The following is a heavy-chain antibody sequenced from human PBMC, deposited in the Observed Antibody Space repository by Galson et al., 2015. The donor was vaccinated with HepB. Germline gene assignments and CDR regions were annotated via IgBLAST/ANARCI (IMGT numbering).Heavy chain of an antibody. Sequence: SVKVSCKASGYTFTSYGISWVRQAPGQGLEWMGWISAYNGNTNYAQKLQGRVTMTTDTSTSTAYMELRSLRSDDTAVYYCARARTLKLLLFTHPDAFDTWGQGTMVTVSS. CDR1: GYTFTSYG. CDR2: ISAYNGNT. V-gene: IGHV1-18*04. D-gene: IGHD2-15*01. J-gene: IGHJ3*02. CDR3: ARARTLKLLLFTHPDAFDT.